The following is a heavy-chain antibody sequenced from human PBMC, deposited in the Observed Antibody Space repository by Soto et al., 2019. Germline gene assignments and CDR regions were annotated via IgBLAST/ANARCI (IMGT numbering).Heavy chain of an antibody. D-gene: IGHD1-7*01. V-gene: IGHV4-34*01. CDR3: ARGIIGTTHVYYYGMDV. J-gene: IGHJ6*02. Sequence: SETLSLTCAVYGGSFSGYYWSWIRQPPGKGLEWIGEINHSGSTNYNPSLKSRVTISVDTSKNQFSLKLSSVTAADTAVYYCARGIIGTTHVYYYGMDVWGQGTTVTVSS. CDR1: GGSFSGYY. CDR2: INHSGST.